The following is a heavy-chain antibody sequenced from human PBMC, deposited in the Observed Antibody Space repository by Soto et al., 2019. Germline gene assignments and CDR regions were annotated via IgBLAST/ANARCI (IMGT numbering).Heavy chain of an antibody. CDR1: GYSFTSYW. CDR3: ATSPMVTTGDYYYGMDV. D-gene: IGHD4-17*01. V-gene: IGHV5-10-1*01. Sequence: GESLKISCKGSGYSFTSYWISWVRQMPGKGLEWMGRIDPSDSYTNYSPSLQGHVTISADKSISTAYLQWSSLKASDTAMYYCATSPMVTTGDYYYGMDVWGQGTTVTVSS. CDR2: IDPSDSYT. J-gene: IGHJ6*02.